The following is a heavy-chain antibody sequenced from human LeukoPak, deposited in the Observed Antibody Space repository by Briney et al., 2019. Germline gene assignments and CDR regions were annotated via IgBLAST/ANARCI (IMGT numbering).Heavy chain of an antibody. D-gene: IGHD3-9*01. V-gene: IGHV1-8*01. Sequence: ASVKVSCKASGYTFTSYDINWVRQATGQGLEWMGWMNPNSGNTGYAQKFQGRVTMTTDTSTSTAYMELRSLRSDDTAVYYCASDPTYDILTGNYYGMDVWGQGTTVTVSS. J-gene: IGHJ6*02. CDR2: MNPNSGNT. CDR1: GYTFTSYD. CDR3: ASDPTYDILTGNYYGMDV.